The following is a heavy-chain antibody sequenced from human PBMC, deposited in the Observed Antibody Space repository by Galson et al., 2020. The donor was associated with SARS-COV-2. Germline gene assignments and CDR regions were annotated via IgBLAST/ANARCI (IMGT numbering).Heavy chain of an antibody. CDR1: GFTFSSYA. Sequence: GGSLRLSCAASGFTFSSYAMHWVRQPQAKGLEWVAVISYDGSNKYYADSVKGRFTISRDNSKNTLHLQMNSLRAEDTAVYYCATPRGGYSYCYDGVFDYWGQGTLVTVSS. V-gene: IGHV3-30*01. D-gene: IGHD5-18*01. CDR2: ISYDGSNK. CDR3: ATPRGGYSYCYDGVFDY. J-gene: IGHJ4*02.